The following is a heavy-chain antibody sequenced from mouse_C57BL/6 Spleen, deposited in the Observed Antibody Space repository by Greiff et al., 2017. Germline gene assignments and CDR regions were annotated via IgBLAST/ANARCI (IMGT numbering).Heavy chain of an antibody. D-gene: IGHD2-4*01. CDR1: GFTFTSYW. J-gene: IGHJ4*01. CDR3: SREDYYDQYYAMDY. V-gene: IGHV1-69*01. Sequence: QVHVKQPGAELVMPGASVKLSCKASGFTFTSYWMHWVQQTPGQGLEWIGEIDPSDSYINYTQKFKGKSTLTVDKSSSTDYMQLSSLTYEDSAVYYGSREDYYDQYYAMDYWGQGTSVTVSS. CDR2: IDPSDSYI.